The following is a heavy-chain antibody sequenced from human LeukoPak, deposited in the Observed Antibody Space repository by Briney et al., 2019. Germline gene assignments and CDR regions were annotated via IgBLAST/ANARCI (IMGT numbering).Heavy chain of an antibody. CDR2: INPNSGGT. CDR1: GYTFTGYY. CDR3: ARSDDYDSSGYYYFDY. Sequence: ASVKVSCKASGYTFTGYYMHWVRQAPGQGLEWMGWINPNSGGTNYAQKFQGRVTMTRDTSISTAYMELSGLRSDDTAVYYCARSDDYDSSGYYYFDYWGQGTLVTVSS. J-gene: IGHJ4*02. V-gene: IGHV1-2*02. D-gene: IGHD3-22*01.